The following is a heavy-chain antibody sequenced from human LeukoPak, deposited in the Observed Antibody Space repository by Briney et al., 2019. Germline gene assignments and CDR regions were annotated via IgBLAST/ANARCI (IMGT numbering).Heavy chain of an antibody. CDR1: GFTFSSYS. V-gene: IGHV3-21*01. CDR3: GRDRVHLFRGFDAFDI. J-gene: IGHJ3*02. D-gene: IGHD3-10*01. Sequence: GGSLRLSCAASGFTFSSYSMNWVRQAPGKGLEWVSSISSSSSYIYYADSVKGRFTISRDNAKNSLYLQMNSLRAEDTAVYYCGRDRVHLFRGFDAFDIWGQGTMVTVSS. CDR2: ISSSSSYI.